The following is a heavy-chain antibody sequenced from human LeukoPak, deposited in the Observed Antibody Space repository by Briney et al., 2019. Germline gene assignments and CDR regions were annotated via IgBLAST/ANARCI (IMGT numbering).Heavy chain of an antibody. CDR2: ISGSGGST. Sequence: GGSLRLSCAASGFSCSSYAMSWVRQAPGKELEWVSAISGSGGSTYYADSVKGRFTISRDNSKNTLYLQMNSLRAEDTAVYYCAKDGGVRGGGFDYWGQGTLVTVSS. J-gene: IGHJ4*02. CDR3: AKDGGVRGGGFDY. CDR1: GFSCSSYA. V-gene: IGHV3-23*01. D-gene: IGHD3-10*01.